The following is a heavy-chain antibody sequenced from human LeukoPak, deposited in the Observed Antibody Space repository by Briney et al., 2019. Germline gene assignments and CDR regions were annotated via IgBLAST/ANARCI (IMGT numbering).Heavy chain of an antibody. CDR1: GGSISSYY. CDR2: IYYSGST. D-gene: IGHD1-26*01. CDR3: ARVTASFGGSYFIDY. J-gene: IGHJ4*02. Sequence: SETLSLTCTVSGGSISSYYWSWIRQPPGKGLEWIGYIYYSGSTNYNPSLKSRVTISVDTSKNQFSLKLSSVTAADTAVHYCARVTASFGGSYFIDYWGQGTLVTVSS. V-gene: IGHV4-59*01.